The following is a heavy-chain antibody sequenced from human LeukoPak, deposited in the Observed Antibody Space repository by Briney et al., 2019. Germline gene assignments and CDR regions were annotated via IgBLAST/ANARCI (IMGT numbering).Heavy chain of an antibody. CDR3: ARDPLRLGELSTY. V-gene: IGHV1-69*06. D-gene: IGHD3-16*02. CDR2: IIPIFGTA. J-gene: IGHJ4*02. CDR1: GGTFSSYA. Sequence: GASVKVSCKASGGTFSSYAISRVRQAPGQGLEWMGGIIPIFGTANYAQKFQGRVTITADKSTSTAYMELSSLRSEDTAVYYCARDPLRLGELSTYWGQGTLVTVSS.